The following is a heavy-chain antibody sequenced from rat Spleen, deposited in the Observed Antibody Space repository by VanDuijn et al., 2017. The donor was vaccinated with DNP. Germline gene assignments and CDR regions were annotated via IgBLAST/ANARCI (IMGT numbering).Heavy chain of an antibody. V-gene: IGHV2-30*01. Sequence: VQLKESGPGLVQPSQTLSLTCTVSGFSLTSYNVHWVRQPTGKGLEWMGVIWTGGSTDYNSALKSRLSISRDTSKSQVFLKINSLQTEDTAIYYCTRSGALFAYWGQGTLVTVSS. J-gene: IGHJ3*01. CDR3: TRSGALFAY. CDR2: IWTGGST. D-gene: IGHD4-3*01. CDR1: GFSLTSYN.